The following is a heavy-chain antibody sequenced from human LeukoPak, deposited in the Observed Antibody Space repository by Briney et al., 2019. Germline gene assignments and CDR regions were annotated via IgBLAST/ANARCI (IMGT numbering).Heavy chain of an antibody. CDR2: IRYVGSNK. V-gene: IGHV3-30*02. J-gene: IGHJ4*02. CDR1: GFTFSSYG. Sequence: GGSLSLPCAASGFTFSSYGMHWVRQAPAKGLEWVAFIRYVGSNKYPDSVPGRFTISSDNSKNTLYLQMNSLRAENTAVYCWANDPYHCLDYWGRGTLVTVSS. CDR3: ANDPYHCLDY. D-gene: IGHD2-2*01.